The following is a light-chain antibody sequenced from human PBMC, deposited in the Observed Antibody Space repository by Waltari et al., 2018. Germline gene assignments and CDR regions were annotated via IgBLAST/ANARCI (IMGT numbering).Light chain of an antibody. V-gene: IGLV3-1*01. Sequence: SYEVSQPPSVSVSPGQTASITCSGDKLGDKYASWYQQRPGQSPVLVIYQDTKRPSGIPERFSCSNSGNTATLTITGTQAMDEADYYCQAWDCSAGYVFGTGTTVTVL. CDR1: KLGDKY. CDR2: QDT. CDR3: QAWDCSAGYV. J-gene: IGLJ1*01.